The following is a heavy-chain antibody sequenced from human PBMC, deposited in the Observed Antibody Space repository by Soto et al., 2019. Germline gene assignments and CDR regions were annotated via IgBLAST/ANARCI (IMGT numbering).Heavy chain of an antibody. CDR1: GGTFSRYA. V-gene: IGHV1-69*13. CDR2: IIPIFGTA. J-gene: IGHJ4*02. Sequence: ASLKVSCKASGGTFSRYASSWVRQARAQALEWMGGIIPIFGTANYAQKFQGRVTITADESTSTAYMELSSLRSEDTAVYYCARAPPLRFLEWPHYFDYWGQGTLVTVSS. CDR3: ARAPPLRFLEWPHYFDY. D-gene: IGHD3-3*01.